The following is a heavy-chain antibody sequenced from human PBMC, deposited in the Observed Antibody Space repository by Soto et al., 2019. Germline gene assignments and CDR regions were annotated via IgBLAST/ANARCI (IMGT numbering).Heavy chain of an antibody. Sequence: ETLSLTCAVYGGSFSGYYWSWIRQPPGKGLEWIGEINHSGSTNYNPSLKSRVTISVDTSKNQFSLKLSSVTAADTAVYYCARRRVAAAGINYFDYWGQGTLVTVSS. V-gene: IGHV4-34*01. CDR3: ARRRVAAAGINYFDY. CDR1: GGSFSGYY. J-gene: IGHJ4*02. CDR2: INHSGST. D-gene: IGHD6-13*01.